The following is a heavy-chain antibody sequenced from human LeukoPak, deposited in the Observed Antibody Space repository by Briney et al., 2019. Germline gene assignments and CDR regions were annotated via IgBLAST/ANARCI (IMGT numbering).Heavy chain of an antibody. V-gene: IGHV4-59*01. CDR1: GGSISNYY. CDR3: ARFGRSSGVH. D-gene: IGHD6-19*01. J-gene: IGHJ4*02. CDR2: IYYTGNT. Sequence: SETLSLTCTVSGGSISNYYWIWIRQPPGKGLEWIGYIYYTGNTNYNPSLKNRATISVDTSKNQFSLMLSSVTAADTAVYYCARFGRSSGVHWGQGTLVTVSS.